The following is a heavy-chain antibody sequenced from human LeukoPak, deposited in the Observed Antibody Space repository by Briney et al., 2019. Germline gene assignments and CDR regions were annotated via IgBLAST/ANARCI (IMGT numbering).Heavy chain of an antibody. Sequence: GGSLRLSCAASGFTFSNYAMSWVRQAPGKGLEWVSAISASGGSTYYADSAKGRFTISRDNSKNTLYLQMNSLGAEDTAVYYCAKGDDTSTYYYVSVDYWGQGTLVTVSS. CDR1: GFTFSNYA. D-gene: IGHD3-22*01. V-gene: IGHV3-23*01. J-gene: IGHJ4*02. CDR3: AKGDDTSTYYYVSVDY. CDR2: ISASGGST.